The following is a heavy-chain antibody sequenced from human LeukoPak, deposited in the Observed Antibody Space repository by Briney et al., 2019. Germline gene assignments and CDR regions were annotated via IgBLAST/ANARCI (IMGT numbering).Heavy chain of an antibody. CDR3: AELGITMIGGV. CDR1: GFTFSSYA. CDR2: ISGRAGST. J-gene: IGHJ6*04. V-gene: IGHV3-23*01. Sequence: GGSLRLSCAASGFTFSSYAMSWVRQAPGKGLEWVSAISGRAGSTDYADSVKGRFTISRDNAKNSLYLQMNSLRAEDTAVYYCAELGITMIGGVWGKGTTVTISS. D-gene: IGHD3-10*02.